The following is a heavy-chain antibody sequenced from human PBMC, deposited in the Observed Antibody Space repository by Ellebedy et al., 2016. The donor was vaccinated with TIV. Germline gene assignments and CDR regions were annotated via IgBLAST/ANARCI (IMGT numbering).Heavy chain of an antibody. CDR1: GFTFSSYW. D-gene: IGHD3-10*01. CDR3: ARITPTGSGVRGWFDL. CDR2: IKQDGSEK. J-gene: IGHJ5*02. V-gene: IGHV3-7*01. Sequence: GESLKISXAASGFTFSSYWMTWVRQAPGKGLEWVANIKQDGSEKNYVDSVKGRFTISRDNAKNSLYLQMNNLRAEDTAVYFCARITPTGSGVRGWFDLWGQGTLVTVSS.